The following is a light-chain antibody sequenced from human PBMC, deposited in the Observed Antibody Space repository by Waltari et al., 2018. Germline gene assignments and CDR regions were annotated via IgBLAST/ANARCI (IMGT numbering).Light chain of an antibody. CDR2: DAS. CDR3: QQLHSYPIT. V-gene: IGKV1-13*02. CDR1: QGISSA. Sequence: AIHLTQSPSSLSASVGDRITITCRASQGISSALAWYQQKPGESPKFLIYDASSLQSGVPSRFSGSASGTDFTLTITRLQPEDFATYYCQQLHSYPITFGQGTRLEIK. J-gene: IGKJ5*01.